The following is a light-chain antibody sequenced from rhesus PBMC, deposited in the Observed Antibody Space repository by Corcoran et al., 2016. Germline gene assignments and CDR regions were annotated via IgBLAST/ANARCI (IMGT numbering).Light chain of an antibody. J-gene: IGKJ1*01. CDR1: QSLLDSEDGNTY. CDR3: MQGIEFPPWT. CDR2: EVS. Sequence: DIVMTQTPLSLPVTPGEPASISCRSSQSLLDSEDGNTYLDWYLQKPGQSPQLLIYEVSNRASGVPDRVGGSGSDIDFTLKVSRVEAEDVGIYYCMQGIEFPPWTFGQGTKVEIK. V-gene: IGKV2-104*02.